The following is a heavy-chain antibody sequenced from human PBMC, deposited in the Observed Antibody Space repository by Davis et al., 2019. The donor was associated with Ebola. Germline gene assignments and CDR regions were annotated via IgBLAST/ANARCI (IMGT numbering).Heavy chain of an antibody. Sequence: PGGSLRLSCAASGFTFSSYGMHWVRQAPGKGLEWVAVIWYDGSNKYYADSVKGRFTISRDNSKNTLYLQMNSLRAEDTAVYYCARVKDGTHFDYWGQGTLVTVSS. D-gene: IGHD1-14*01. CDR1: GFTFSSYG. V-gene: IGHV3-33*08. CDR2: IWYDGSNK. CDR3: ARVKDGTHFDY. J-gene: IGHJ4*02.